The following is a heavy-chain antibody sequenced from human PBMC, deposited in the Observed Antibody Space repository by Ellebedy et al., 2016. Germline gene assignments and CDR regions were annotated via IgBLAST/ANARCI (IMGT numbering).Heavy chain of an antibody. D-gene: IGHD3-3*01. Sequence: ASVKVSCKASGGTFSSYAISWVRQAPGQGLEWMGRIIPILGIANYAQKFQGRVTITADKSTSTAYMELSSLRSEDTAVYYCARAPLRFLEWLLPDYWGQGTLVTVSS. CDR1: GGTFSSYA. J-gene: IGHJ4*02. CDR2: IIPILGIA. CDR3: ARAPLRFLEWLLPDY. V-gene: IGHV1-69*04.